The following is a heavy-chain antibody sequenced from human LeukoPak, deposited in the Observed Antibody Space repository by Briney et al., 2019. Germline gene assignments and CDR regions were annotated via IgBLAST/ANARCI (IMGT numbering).Heavy chain of an antibody. CDR3: ARSGSTGYSLDY. D-gene: IGHD3-22*01. CDR2: IDPNSGDT. J-gene: IGHJ4*02. CDR1: GCSFTGYF. Sequence: GASVKVSCKASGCSFTGYFIHWVRQAPGQGLEWMGCIDPNSGDTKYAQKFQGRVSMPRDTSTRTAYMELSRLRSDDTAVYFCARSGSTGYSLDYRGQGTLVTVSS. V-gene: IGHV1-2*02.